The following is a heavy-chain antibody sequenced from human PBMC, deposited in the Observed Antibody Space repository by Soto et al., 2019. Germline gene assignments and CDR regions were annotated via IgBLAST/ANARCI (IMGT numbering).Heavy chain of an antibody. J-gene: IGHJ6*02. Sequence: SVKVSFKASGGTFSSYAISWVRQAPGQGLEWMGGIIPIFGTANYAQKFQGRVTITADESTSTAYMELSSLRSEDTAVYYCARGGSSSDPYYYYGTDVWGQGTTVTVSS. D-gene: IGHD6-6*01. CDR1: GGTFSSYA. CDR2: IIPIFGTA. CDR3: ARGGSSSDPYYYYGTDV. V-gene: IGHV1-69*13.